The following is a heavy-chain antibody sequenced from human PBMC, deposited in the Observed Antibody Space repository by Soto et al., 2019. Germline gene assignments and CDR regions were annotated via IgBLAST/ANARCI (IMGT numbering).Heavy chain of an antibody. CDR1: SGSISSSNW. Sequence: QVQLQESGPGLVKPSGTLSLTCAVSSGSISSSNWWSWVRQPPGKGLEWIGEIYHSGSTNYNPSLKSRVTISVDKSKNQFSLKLSSVTAADTAVYYCARVLRFLGWSASGDYYYYYMDVWGKGTTVTVSS. CDR2: IYHSGST. V-gene: IGHV4-4*02. CDR3: ARVLRFLGWSASGDYYYYYMDV. D-gene: IGHD3-3*01. J-gene: IGHJ6*03.